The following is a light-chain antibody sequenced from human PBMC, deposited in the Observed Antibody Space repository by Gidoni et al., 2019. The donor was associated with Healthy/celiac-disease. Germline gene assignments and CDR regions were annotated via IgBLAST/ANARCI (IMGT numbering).Light chain of an antibody. Sequence: EIVMTHSPATLSVSPGERATLSCMASQSVSSNLAWYQQKPGQTPRLLIYAASTRATGIPARFSGSGSGTEFTLTISSLQSEDFAVYYCQQYNSWPPWTFXQXTKVEIK. CDR2: AAS. V-gene: IGKV3-15*01. CDR1: QSVSSN. CDR3: QQYNSWPPWT. J-gene: IGKJ1*01.